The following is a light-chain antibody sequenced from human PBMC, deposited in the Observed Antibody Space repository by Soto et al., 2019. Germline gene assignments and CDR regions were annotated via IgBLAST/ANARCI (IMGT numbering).Light chain of an antibody. CDR1: QTVLYSSNNKNY. CDR3: QQYYSSPWK. CDR2: WAS. J-gene: IGKJ1*01. Sequence: DIVMTQSRDSLAVSLGERATINCKSSQTVLYSSNNKNYLAWFQQTPGQPPKLLIYWASTRESGVPARFSGSGSGTDFTLSINSLQAEDVAVYYCQQYYSSPWKFGQGTKVELK. V-gene: IGKV4-1*01.